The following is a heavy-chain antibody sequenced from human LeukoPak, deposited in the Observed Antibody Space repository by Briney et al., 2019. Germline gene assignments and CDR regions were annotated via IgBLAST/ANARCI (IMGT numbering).Heavy chain of an antibody. J-gene: IGHJ4*02. Sequence: PGGSLRPSCAASGFTVSSDWLSWVRQAPGKGLEWVAIIKQDGTEKYYVDSVKGRFTISRDNAKNSLYLQMNSLTAEDTAVYYCARGVGATHSGYWGQGTLVTVSS. V-gene: IGHV3-7*04. D-gene: IGHD1-26*01. CDR3: ARGVGATHSGY. CDR2: IKQDGTEK. CDR1: GFTVSSDW.